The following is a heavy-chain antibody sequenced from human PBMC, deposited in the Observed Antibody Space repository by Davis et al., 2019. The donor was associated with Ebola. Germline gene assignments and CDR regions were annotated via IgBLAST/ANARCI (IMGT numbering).Heavy chain of an antibody. CDR1: GYSFTSSW. J-gene: IGHJ5*01. CDR2: MYPGDPET. V-gene: IGHV5-51*01. CDR3: TRSKDNVVEPVGFDS. Sequence: GESLKTSCKCSGYSFTSSWIGLVRPLPGKGLEWMGIMYPGDPETRYNPSLEGHVTISADKSISTVYLQWSSLKASDTAMYYCTRSKDNVVEPVGFDSWGQGTQITVSS. D-gene: IGHD3-16*02.